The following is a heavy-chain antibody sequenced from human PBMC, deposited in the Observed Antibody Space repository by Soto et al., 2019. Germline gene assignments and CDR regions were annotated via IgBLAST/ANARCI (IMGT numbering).Heavy chain of an antibody. J-gene: IGHJ5*02. CDR1: GGSITSYY. CDR2: IYYSGST. D-gene: IGHD3-22*01. Sequence: SETLSLTCTGSGGSITSYYWSWIRQPPGKGLEWIGFIYYSGSTSYNPSLKSRVSISVDTSKNQFSLKLSSVTAADTAVYYCARSPMYYVRCGYYYSVWFDPWGQGTLVTVSS. V-gene: IGHV4-59*08. CDR3: ARSPMYYVRCGYYYSVWFDP.